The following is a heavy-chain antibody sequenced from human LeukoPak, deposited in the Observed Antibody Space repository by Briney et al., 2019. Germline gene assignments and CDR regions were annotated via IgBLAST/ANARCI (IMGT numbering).Heavy chain of an antibody. Sequence: PGGSLRLSCAASGFTFSSYAMSWVRQAPGKGLEWVSVISGSGGSTYYADSVKGRFTISRDNSKNTLYLQMNSLRAEDTAVYYCARALRGAAGFDYWGQGTLVTVSS. CDR1: GFTFSSYA. D-gene: IGHD1-26*01. J-gene: IGHJ4*02. V-gene: IGHV3-23*01. CDR3: ARALRGAAGFDY. CDR2: ISGSGGST.